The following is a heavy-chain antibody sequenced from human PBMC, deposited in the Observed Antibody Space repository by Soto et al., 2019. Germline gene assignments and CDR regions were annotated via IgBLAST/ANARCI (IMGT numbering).Heavy chain of an antibody. D-gene: IGHD1-1*01. V-gene: IGHV1-46*03. CDR3: ASDHSWHDPVLWLDP. Sequence: QAQLVQSGAEVKKPGASVNVSCKAIGYGFTRHYIHWVRQAPGQGLEWVGTIFPGGVNIAYAQKFQGRVTMTKDTSTTTVYMELNSLTSEDTAVYYCASDHSWHDPVLWLDPWSQGTRVTVSS. CDR2: IFPGGVNI. CDR1: GYGFTRHY. J-gene: IGHJ5*02.